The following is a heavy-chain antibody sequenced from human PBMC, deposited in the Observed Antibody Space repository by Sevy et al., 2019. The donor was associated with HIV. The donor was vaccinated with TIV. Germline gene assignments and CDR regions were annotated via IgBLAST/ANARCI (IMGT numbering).Heavy chain of an antibody. D-gene: IGHD6-13*01. Sequence: GGSLRLSCAASEFTFSTYAMNWVRQAPGKGLEWVSSVSSSSDYIYYADSVKGRFTISRDNAKNSLYLQMNSLRAEDTAVYYCAKSWGSITAAGLDYWGQGTLVTVSS. V-gene: IGHV3-21*01. CDR2: VSSSSDYI. CDR3: AKSWGSITAAGLDY. CDR1: EFTFSTYA. J-gene: IGHJ4*02.